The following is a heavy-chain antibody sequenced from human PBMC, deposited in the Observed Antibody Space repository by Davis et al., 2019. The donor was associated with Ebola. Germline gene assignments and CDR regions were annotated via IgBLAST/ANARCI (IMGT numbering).Heavy chain of an antibody. CDR3: ARASTTYCSGGTCYYFGLDV. Sequence: MPSETLSLTCTVSGSSISSGYYWGWIRQPPGQGLEWIGSINHSGSTYYNSSLKSRISMSVDTSKNQFSLKLNSVTAADTAVYYCARASTTYCSGGTCYYFGLDVWGHGTTVTVSS. D-gene: IGHD2-15*01. CDR1: GSSISSGYY. V-gene: IGHV4-38-2*02. J-gene: IGHJ6*02. CDR2: INHSGST.